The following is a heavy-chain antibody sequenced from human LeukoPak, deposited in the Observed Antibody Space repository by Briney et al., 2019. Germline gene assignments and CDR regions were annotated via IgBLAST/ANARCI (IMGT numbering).Heavy chain of an antibody. CDR1: GYTFTGYY. J-gene: IGHJ4*02. D-gene: IGHD2-15*01. Sequence: GASVKFSCEASGYTFTGYYMHWVRQAPGQGLEWMGWINPNSGGTNYAQKFQGRVTMTRDTSISTAYMELSRLRSDDTAVYYCAIGYCSGGSCQTGFDYWGQGTLVTVSS. CDR2: INPNSGGT. V-gene: IGHV1-2*02. CDR3: AIGYCSGGSCQTGFDY.